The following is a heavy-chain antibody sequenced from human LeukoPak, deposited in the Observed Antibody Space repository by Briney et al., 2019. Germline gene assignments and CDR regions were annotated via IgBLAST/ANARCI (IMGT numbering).Heavy chain of an antibody. V-gene: IGHV4-4*07. CDR2: IYPSGNT. D-gene: IGHD6-19*01. CDR3: ARVYSSGWYDPYYYYYYYMDV. Sequence: PSETLSLTCSVSGGSFSNHFWSWVRQPAGKGLEWIGRIYPSGNTNYNPSLKSRVTLSVDTSKTQFSLKLSSVTAADTAVYYCARVYSSGWYDPYYYYYYYMDVWGKGTTVTVSS. CDR1: GGSFSNHF. J-gene: IGHJ6*03.